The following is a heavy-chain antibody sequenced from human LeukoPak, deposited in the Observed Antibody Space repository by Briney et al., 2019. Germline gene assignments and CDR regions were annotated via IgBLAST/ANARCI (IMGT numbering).Heavy chain of an antibody. CDR1: GFSFNTYG. J-gene: IGHJ4*02. D-gene: IGHD3-16*01. V-gene: IGHV3-33*01. Sequence: GGSLRLSCGASGFSFNTYGIHWVRQALGKGLEWVAVTWYDGSIEYYADSVKGRFTISRDNSKNTVYLQMNSLRDEDTAVYYCASWSGGIDYWGQGTLVTVSS. CDR2: TWYDGSIE. CDR3: ASWSGGIDY.